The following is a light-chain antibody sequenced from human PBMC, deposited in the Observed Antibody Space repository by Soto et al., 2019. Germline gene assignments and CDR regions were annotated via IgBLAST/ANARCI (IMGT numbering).Light chain of an antibody. Sequence: QTVLTQPPSVSGAPRQRVTISCSGSSSNIGNHPVNWYQQLPGKSPKLLIYYDDLLSSGVSDRFSGSKYGTSASLVISGLQSEDDADYHCAAWDDTLNGVVFGGGTKLTVL. J-gene: IGLJ2*01. CDR3: AAWDDTLNGVV. CDR1: SSNIGNHP. V-gene: IGLV1-36*01. CDR2: YDD.